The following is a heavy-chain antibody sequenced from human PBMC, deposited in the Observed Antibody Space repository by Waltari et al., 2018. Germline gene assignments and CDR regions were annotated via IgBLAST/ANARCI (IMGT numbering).Heavy chain of an antibody. V-gene: IGHV4-4*02. J-gene: IGHJ4*02. CDR1: GDSMSSTDW. CDR3: ARDRGRGIYLDT. D-gene: IGHD2-15*01. CDR2: VHRSGRT. Sequence: QLHLQESGPGLVKPSGTLSLNSTVPGDSMSSTDWWSWVRQSPQKGLEWMGQVHRSGRTNYNPSFASRVTVSVDTSKNLFSLKVTSVTAADSAVYYCARDRGRGIYLDTWGPGTLVTVSP.